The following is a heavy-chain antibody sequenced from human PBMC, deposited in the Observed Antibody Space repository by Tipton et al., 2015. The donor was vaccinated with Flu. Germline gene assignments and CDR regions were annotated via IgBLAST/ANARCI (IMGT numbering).Heavy chain of an antibody. Sequence: TLSLTCTVSGASISNYYWSWIRQPAGKGLEWIGRVSTAGNTNSCPSLKSRVTMSVDMSKDQFFLKLSSVTAADTAVYYCAREVYFGGTVAGRPLDFWGQGTLVIVSS. J-gene: IGHJ4*02. V-gene: IGHV4-4*07. CDR3: AREVYFGGTVAGRPLDF. D-gene: IGHD6-19*01. CDR1: GASISNYY. CDR2: VSTAGNT.